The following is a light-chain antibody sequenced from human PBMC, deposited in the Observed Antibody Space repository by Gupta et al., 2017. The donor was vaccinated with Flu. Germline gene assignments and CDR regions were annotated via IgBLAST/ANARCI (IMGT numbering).Light chain of an antibody. Sequence: VGDRVTITCRASQSIDIWLAWYQQKPGKVPRLLIYKASTLESGVPSRSSGSGSGTEFSLTISSLQPDDFATYYCQRYDSLWTFGQGTRVEIK. CDR1: QSIDIW. V-gene: IGKV1-5*03. CDR3: QRYDSLWT. J-gene: IGKJ1*01. CDR2: KAS.